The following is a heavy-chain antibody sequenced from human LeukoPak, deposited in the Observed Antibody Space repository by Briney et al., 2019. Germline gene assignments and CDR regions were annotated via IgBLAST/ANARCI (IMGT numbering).Heavy chain of an antibody. Sequence: PGGSLRLSCVASGFSFSNYWMDWVRQDPGKGLVWVSHINGGRSRTTYADSVRGRFTISRDNAKNTLYQQMNSLRAEDTAVYYCAELGITMIGGVWGKGTTVTISS. J-gene: IGHJ6*04. CDR3: AELGITMIGGV. D-gene: IGHD3-10*02. CDR2: INGGRSRT. CDR1: GFSFSNYW. V-gene: IGHV3-74*03.